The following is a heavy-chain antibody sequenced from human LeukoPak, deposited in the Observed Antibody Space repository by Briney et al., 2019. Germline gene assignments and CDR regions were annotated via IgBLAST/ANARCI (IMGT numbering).Heavy chain of an antibody. CDR1: GYTFRSYD. Sequence: GASVKVSCKASGYTFRSYDITWARQAPGQGLEWVGWISPNNGNTNYAQKFQGRVTMTTDTPTSTAYMEMRSLRSGDTAVYYCARDRDSSGWHVADYWGQGTLVTVSS. CDR3: ARDRDSSGWHVADY. J-gene: IGHJ4*02. CDR2: ISPNNGNT. V-gene: IGHV1-18*01. D-gene: IGHD6-19*01.